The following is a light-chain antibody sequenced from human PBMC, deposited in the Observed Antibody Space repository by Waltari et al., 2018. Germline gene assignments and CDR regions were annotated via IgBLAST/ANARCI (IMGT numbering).Light chain of an antibody. V-gene: IGLV3-21*04. J-gene: IGLJ3*02. CDR3: QVWDSSSDPVV. CDR1: NIGSKT. CDR2: YDG. Sequence: SFVLTQPPSVSVAPGKTAQISCVANNIGSKTVPWYQQRPGQAPVVVIYYDGDRPSGIPERFSGSNSGNTATLTISRVEAGDEADYYCQVWDSSSDPVVFGGGTKLTVL.